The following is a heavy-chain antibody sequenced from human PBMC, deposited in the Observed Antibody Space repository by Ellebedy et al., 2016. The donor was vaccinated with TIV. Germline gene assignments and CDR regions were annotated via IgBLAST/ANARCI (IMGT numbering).Heavy chain of an antibody. Sequence: SETLSLTXTVSGGSVSSGSYYWSWIRQPPGKGLEWIGYIYYSGSTNYNPSLKSRVTISVDTSKNQFSLKLSSVTAADTAVYYCARYRSGVGANPRFDYWGQGTLVTVSS. CDR3: ARYRSGVGANPRFDY. D-gene: IGHD1-26*01. V-gene: IGHV4-61*01. CDR1: GGSVSSGSYY. CDR2: IYYSGST. J-gene: IGHJ4*02.